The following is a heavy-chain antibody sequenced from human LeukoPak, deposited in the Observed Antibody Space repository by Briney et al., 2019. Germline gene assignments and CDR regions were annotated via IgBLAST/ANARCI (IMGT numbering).Heavy chain of an antibody. CDR2: IYHSGST. CDR1: GYSISSGYY. V-gene: IGHV4-38-2*02. CDR3: ARHWRGSSWSFDY. D-gene: IGHD6-13*01. J-gene: IGHJ4*02. Sequence: SETLSLTCTVSGYSISSGYYWGWIRQPPGKGLEWIGSIYHSGSTYYNPSLKSRVTISVDTSKNQFSMKLSSVTAADTAVYYCARHWRGSSWSFDYWGQGTLVTVSS.